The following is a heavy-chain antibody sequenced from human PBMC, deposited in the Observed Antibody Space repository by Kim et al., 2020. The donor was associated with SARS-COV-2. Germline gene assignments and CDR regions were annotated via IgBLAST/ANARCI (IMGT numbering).Heavy chain of an antibody. D-gene: IGHD3-16*01. CDR2: ISAYNGNT. CDR1: GYTFTSYG. J-gene: IGHJ4*02. V-gene: IGHV1-18*01. Sequence: ASVKVSCKASGYTFTSYGISWVRQAPGQGLEWMGWISAYNGNTNYAQKLQGRVTMTTDTSTSTAYMELRSLRSDDTAVYYCARDGLWVDYDYVWGSYNPTYYFDYWGQGTLVTVSS. CDR3: ARDGLWVDYDYVWGSYNPTYYFDY.